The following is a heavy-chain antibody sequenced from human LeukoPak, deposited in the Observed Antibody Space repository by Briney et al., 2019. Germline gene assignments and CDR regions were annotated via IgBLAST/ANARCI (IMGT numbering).Heavy chain of an antibody. CDR2: ISGGGAKR. CDR1: GFTFDNYA. CDR3: AKCSAGCYNDAFGI. J-gene: IGHJ3*02. V-gene: IGHV3-23*01. Sequence: GGSLRLSCAASGFTFDNYAMNWVRQAPGKGLEWVSYISGGGAKRHYSDSVKGRFTISRDNPKNTLYLQINNLRAEDTAMYYCAKCSAGCYNDAFGIWGRGTMVTVSS. D-gene: IGHD3-10*02.